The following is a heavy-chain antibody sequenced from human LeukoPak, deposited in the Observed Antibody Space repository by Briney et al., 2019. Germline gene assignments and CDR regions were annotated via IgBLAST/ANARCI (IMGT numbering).Heavy chain of an antibody. CDR2: ISGGSSYI. Sequence: GGSLRLSCAASGFSFSSYSMNWVRQAPGKGLEWVSSISGGSSYIYYADSVKGRFTISRDNAKNSLFLQMNSLRVEDTAVYYCSRVDENGYNFAWGQGTLVTVSS. V-gene: IGHV3-21*01. CDR1: GFSFSSYS. J-gene: IGHJ5*02. CDR3: SRVDENGYNFA. D-gene: IGHD5-24*01.